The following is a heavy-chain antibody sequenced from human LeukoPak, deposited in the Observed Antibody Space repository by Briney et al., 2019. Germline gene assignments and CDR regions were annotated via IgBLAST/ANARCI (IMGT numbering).Heavy chain of an antibody. Sequence: SETLSLTCTVSGGSISSYYWTWIRQPAGKGLEWIGRIYTSGSTNYNPSLKSRVTMSVDTSKNQFSLKLSSVTAADTAVYYCARAKQVAYYYYYMDVWGKGTTVTVSS. CDR3: ARAKQVAYYYYYMDV. D-gene: IGHD6-6*01. CDR1: GGSISSYY. J-gene: IGHJ6*03. CDR2: IYTSGST. V-gene: IGHV4-4*07.